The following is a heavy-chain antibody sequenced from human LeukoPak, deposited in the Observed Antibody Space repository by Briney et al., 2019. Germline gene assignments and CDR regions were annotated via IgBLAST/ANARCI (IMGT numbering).Heavy chain of an antibody. J-gene: IGHJ4*02. CDR1: GFTFSSYN. CDR3: ARAAYIPTTVTTSADY. Sequence: GGSLRLSCAASGFTFSSYNMNWVRQAPGKGLEWVSSISSSSSYIYYADSVKGRFTISRDNAKNSLYLQMNSLRAEDTAVYYCARAAYIPTTVTTSADYWGQGTLVTVSS. D-gene: IGHD4-17*01. CDR2: ISSSSSYI. V-gene: IGHV3-21*01.